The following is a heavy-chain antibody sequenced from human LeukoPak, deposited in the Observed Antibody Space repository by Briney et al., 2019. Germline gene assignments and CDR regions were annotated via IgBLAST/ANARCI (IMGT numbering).Heavy chain of an antibody. CDR2: MNPNSGNT. V-gene: IGHV1-8*02. CDR3: ARRDNTGFDS. D-gene: IGHD2-15*01. Sequence: GASVKVSCKASGYTFIIYDLNSVRQASGQGLEWMGWMNPNSGNTGYAQKFQGRLTMTRNNSISTAYMELTSLRSEDTALYYCARRDNTGFDSWGQGTLVTVSS. J-gene: IGHJ4*02. CDR1: GYTFIIYD.